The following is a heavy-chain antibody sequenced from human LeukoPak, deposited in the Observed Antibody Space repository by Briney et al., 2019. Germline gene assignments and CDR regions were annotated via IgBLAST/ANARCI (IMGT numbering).Heavy chain of an antibody. J-gene: IGHJ5*02. CDR2: IYYSGST. CDR3: ARGIYCSGGSCHNWFDP. Sequence: SEALSLTCAVYGGSFSGDYYWSWIRQPPGKGLEWIGYIYYSGSTYYNPSLKSRVTISVDTSKNQFSLKLSSVTAADTAVYYCARGIYCSGGSCHNWFDPWGQGTLVTVSS. CDR1: GGSFSGDYY. D-gene: IGHD2-15*01. V-gene: IGHV4-30-4*01.